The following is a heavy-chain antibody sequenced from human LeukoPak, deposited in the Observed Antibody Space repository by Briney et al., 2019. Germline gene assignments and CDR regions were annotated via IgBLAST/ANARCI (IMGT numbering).Heavy chain of an antibody. V-gene: IGHV4-39*07. D-gene: IGHD1-26*01. CDR2: IYYSGST. CDR1: GGSISSSSYY. CDR3: ARGASGSFSVYFDY. Sequence: SETLSLTCTVSGGSISSSSYYWGWLRQPPGTGLEWIGSIYYSGSTNYNPSLKSRVTISVDTSKNQFSLKLSSVTAADTAVYYCARGASGSFSVYFDYWGQGTLVTVSS. J-gene: IGHJ4*02.